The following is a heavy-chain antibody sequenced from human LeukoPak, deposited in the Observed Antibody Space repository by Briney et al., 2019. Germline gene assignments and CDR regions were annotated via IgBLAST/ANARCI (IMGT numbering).Heavy chain of an antibody. CDR2: FDPEDGET. V-gene: IGHV1-24*01. CDR1: GYSVMELS. J-gene: IGHJ3*02. D-gene: IGHD3/OR15-3a*01. CDR3: ATPGPDWGDAFDI. Sequence: ASVKVSCKVSGYSVMELSMHWVRQAPGKGLEWMGGFDPEDGETIYAQEFQGRVTMTEDTSTDTAYMELSSLRSEDTAVYYCATPGPDWGDAFDIWGQGTMVTVSS.